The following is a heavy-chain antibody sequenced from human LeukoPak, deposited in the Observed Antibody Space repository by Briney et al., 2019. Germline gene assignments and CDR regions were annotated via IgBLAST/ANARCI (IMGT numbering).Heavy chain of an antibody. J-gene: IGHJ5*02. V-gene: IGHV1-18*01. Sequence: ASVKVSCKASGYTFTSYGISWVRQAPGQGLEWMGWISAYNGNTNYAQKLQGRVTMTTDTSTSTAYMELRSLRSDDTAVYYCARRMTTVTHSWFDPWGQGTLVTVSS. CDR3: ARRMTTVTHSWFDP. CDR1: GYTFTSYG. CDR2: ISAYNGNT. D-gene: IGHD4-11*01.